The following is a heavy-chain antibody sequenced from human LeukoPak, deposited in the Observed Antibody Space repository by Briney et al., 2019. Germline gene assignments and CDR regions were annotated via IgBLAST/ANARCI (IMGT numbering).Heavy chain of an antibody. CDR3: ASPARWIQLWYSFDY. D-gene: IGHD5-18*01. CDR1: GFTFSSYG. V-gene: IGHV3-30*03. J-gene: IGHJ4*02. CDR2: ISYDGSNK. Sequence: PGGSLRLSCAASGFTFSSYGMHWDRQAPGKGLEWVAVISYDGSNKYYADSVKGRFTISRDNSKNTLYLQMNSLRAEDTAVYYCASPARWIQLWYSFDYWGQGTLVTVSS.